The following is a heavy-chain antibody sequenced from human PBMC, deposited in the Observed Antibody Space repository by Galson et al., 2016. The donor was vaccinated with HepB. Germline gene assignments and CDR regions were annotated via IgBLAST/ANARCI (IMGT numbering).Heavy chain of an antibody. D-gene: IGHD3-10*01. Sequence: SLRLSCAASGFTFSNYAMDWVRQAPGKGLEWVANIKQDGSEKHYVDSVKGRFIIARDNADNSLSLQLNSLRVEDTAIYYCTTERAGASHDWGQGTVVIVSS. CDR3: TTERAGASHD. V-gene: IGHV3-7*01. CDR1: GFTFSNYA. CDR2: IKQDGSEK. J-gene: IGHJ4*02.